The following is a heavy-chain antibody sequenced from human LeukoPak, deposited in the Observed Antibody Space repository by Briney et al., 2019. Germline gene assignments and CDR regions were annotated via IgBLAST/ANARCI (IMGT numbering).Heavy chain of an antibody. V-gene: IGHV3-30*18. Sequence: PGGSLRLSCAASGFTISSYGMHWVRQAPGKGLEWVAVISYDGSNKYYADSVKGRFTISRDNSKNTLYLQMNSLRAEDTAVYYCAKDYAIVVVPAAILDYWGQGTLVTVSS. CDR2: ISYDGSNK. CDR1: GFTISSYG. CDR3: AKDYAIVVVPAAILDY. J-gene: IGHJ4*02. D-gene: IGHD2-2*01.